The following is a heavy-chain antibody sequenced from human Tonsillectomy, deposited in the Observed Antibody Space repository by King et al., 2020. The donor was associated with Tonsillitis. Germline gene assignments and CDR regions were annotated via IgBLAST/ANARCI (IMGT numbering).Heavy chain of an antibody. D-gene: IGHD3-3*01. CDR2: INPNSGGT. CDR1: GYTFTDYY. Sequence: QLVQSGAEVKKPGASVKVSCKASGYTFTDYYMHWVRQAPGQGLEWMGWINPNSGGTNYAKKFQGRVTMTRDTSIITAYMELSRLRSEDTAVYYGARKYYDFWSGYFPFGYWGQGTLVTVSS. V-gene: IGHV1-2*02. J-gene: IGHJ4*02. CDR3: ARKYYDFWSGYFPFGY.